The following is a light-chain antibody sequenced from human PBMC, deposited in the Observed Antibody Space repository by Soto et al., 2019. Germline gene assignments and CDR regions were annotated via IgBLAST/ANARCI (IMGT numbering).Light chain of an antibody. Sequence: DIQVTQSHSTLSASVGYRFTITCRASQPISTWLAWYQEKTGKAPKILIYDASSLEGGVPSRFSGSGYGTEFNLTISSLQPDDFATYYCHQYNYYRPTFGQGTKVDIK. V-gene: IGKV1-5*01. CDR2: DAS. CDR3: HQYNYYRPT. CDR1: QPISTW. J-gene: IGKJ1*01.